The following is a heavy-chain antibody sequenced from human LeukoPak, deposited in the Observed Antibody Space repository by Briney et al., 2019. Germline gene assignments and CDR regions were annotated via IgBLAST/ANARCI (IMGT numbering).Heavy chain of an antibody. J-gene: IGHJ4*02. CDR2: SSSSGSTI. Sequence: GGSLRLSCAASGFTFSSYEMNWVRQAPGKGLEWVSYSSSSGSTIYYADSVKGRFTISRDNAKNSLHLQMNSLRAEDTAVYYCARSTYYYDSSGYYFDYWGQGTLVTVSS. CDR3: ARSTYYYDSSGYYFDY. CDR1: GFTFSSYE. D-gene: IGHD3-22*01. V-gene: IGHV3-48*03.